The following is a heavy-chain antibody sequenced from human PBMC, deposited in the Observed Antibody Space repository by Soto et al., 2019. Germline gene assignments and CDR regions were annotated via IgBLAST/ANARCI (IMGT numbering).Heavy chain of an antibody. D-gene: IGHD3-10*01. CDR2: ICYSGST. V-gene: IGHV4-39*01. Sequence: QLQLQESGPGLVKPSETLSLSCTVSGGSISSRTHYWGWTRQPPGKGLEWIGSICYSGSTYYNPSLKSRVTISVDTSKNQLSLKLISVTAADTVVYYCARCVFGYGMDVWGQGTTVTVSS. CDR1: GGSISSRTHY. CDR3: ARCVFGYGMDV. J-gene: IGHJ6*02.